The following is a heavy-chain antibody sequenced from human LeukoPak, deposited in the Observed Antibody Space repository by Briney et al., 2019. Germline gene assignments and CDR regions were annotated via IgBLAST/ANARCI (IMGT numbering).Heavy chain of an antibody. D-gene: IGHD4-23*01. J-gene: IGHJ6*02. Sequence: GESLKISCKGSGYSFTCYWIGWVRQMPGKGLEWVGTIYPGDSDTRYSPSFQGQVTISADKSISTAYLQWSSLKVSDTAMYYCARATTVVTHYYYGMDVWGQGTTVTVSS. CDR3: ARATTVVTHYYYGMDV. V-gene: IGHV5-51*01. CDR2: IYPGDSDT. CDR1: GYSFTCYW.